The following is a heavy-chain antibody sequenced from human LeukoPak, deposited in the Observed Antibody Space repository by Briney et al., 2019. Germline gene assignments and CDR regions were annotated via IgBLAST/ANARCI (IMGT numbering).Heavy chain of an antibody. D-gene: IGHD3-22*01. CDR3: ARGTRTVVVITTGWFDP. CDR1: GYTFTSYY. CDR2: INPSGGST. Sequence: ASVKVSCKASGYTFTSYYMHWVRQAPGQGLEWMGIINPSGGSTSYAQKFQGRVTMTRDMSTSTVYMELSRLRSDDTAVYYCARGTRTVVVITTGWFDPWGQGTLVTVSS. J-gene: IGHJ5*02. V-gene: IGHV1-46*01.